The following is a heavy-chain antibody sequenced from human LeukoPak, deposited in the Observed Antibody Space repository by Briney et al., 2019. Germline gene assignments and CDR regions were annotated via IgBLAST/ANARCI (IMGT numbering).Heavy chain of an antibody. CDR2: IIVGSGNT. J-gene: IGHJ6*04. Sequence: GTSVTVSCKASGFTFTSSAVQWVRQARGQRLEWMGWIIVGSGNTNYAQKFQERVTITRDRSTSTAYMELSSLRSEDTAVYYCAADSRRNYYGSGSYYIPYYYGMDVWGKGTTVTVSS. V-gene: IGHV1-58*01. CDR1: GFTFTSSA. CDR3: AADSRRNYYGSGSYYIPYYYGMDV. D-gene: IGHD3-10*01.